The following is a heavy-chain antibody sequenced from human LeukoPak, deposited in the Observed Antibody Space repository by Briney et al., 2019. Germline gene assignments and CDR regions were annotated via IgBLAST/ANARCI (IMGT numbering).Heavy chain of an antibody. D-gene: IGHD3-22*01. Sequence: PGGSLRPSCAASGFTFSSYWMGWVPQGPGKGLEWVANIKQVGSETYYVGSVKGRFTISRDSAKNSLYLKMNSLRAEDTAGYYCARSPESGYYDSSGYSVDYWGQGTLVTVSS. CDR3: ARSPESGYYDSSGYSVDY. J-gene: IGHJ4*02. CDR1: GFTFSSYW. V-gene: IGHV3-7*01. CDR2: IKQVGSET.